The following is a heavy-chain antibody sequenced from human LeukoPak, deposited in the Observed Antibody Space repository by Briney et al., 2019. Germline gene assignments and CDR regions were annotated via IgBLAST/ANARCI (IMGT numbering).Heavy chain of an antibody. CDR1: GDSISSFF. D-gene: IGHD1-26*01. CDR3: ARDLRGSSALDY. CDR2: IYYSGIT. J-gene: IGHJ4*02. V-gene: IGHV4-59*01. Sequence: SETLSLTCTVSGDSISSFFWSWIRQPPGKGLEWIGYIYYSGITNYNPSLKSRLTISVDTSKNQFSPKLSSVTAADTAVYYCARDLRGSSALDYWGQGTLVTVSS.